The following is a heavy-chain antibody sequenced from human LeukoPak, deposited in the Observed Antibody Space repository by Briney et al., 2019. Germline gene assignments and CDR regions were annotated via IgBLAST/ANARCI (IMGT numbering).Heavy chain of an antibody. J-gene: IGHJ4*02. CDR3: ARGGYCSSTSCYTTPYYFDY. Sequence: GGSLRLSCAASGFTYSSYWMSWVRQAPGKGLEWVANIKQDGSEKYYVDSVKGRFTISRDNAKNSLYLQMNSLRAEDTAVYYCARGGYCSSTSCYTTPYYFDYWGQGTLVTVSS. CDR2: IKQDGSEK. V-gene: IGHV3-7*01. D-gene: IGHD2-2*02. CDR1: GFTYSSYW.